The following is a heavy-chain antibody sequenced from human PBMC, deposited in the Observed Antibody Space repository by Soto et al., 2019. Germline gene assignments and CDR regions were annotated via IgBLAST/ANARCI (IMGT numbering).Heavy chain of an antibody. Sequence: QVQLVQSGAEVKKPGSSVKVSCKASGGTFSSYSINWVRQTPGQGLEWMGEIIPIFGTANYAQKFQGRVTITADESTSTAYMELSSLRAEDTAVYYCARDGGRHSGGIDYWGQGTLVTVSS. D-gene: IGHD1-26*01. CDR3: ARDGGRHSGGIDY. J-gene: IGHJ4*02. V-gene: IGHV1-69*01. CDR2: IIPIFGTA. CDR1: GGTFSSYS.